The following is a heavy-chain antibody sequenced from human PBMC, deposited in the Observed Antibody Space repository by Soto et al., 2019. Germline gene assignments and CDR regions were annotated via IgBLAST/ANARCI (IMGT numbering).Heavy chain of an antibody. Sequence: GGSLRLSCAASGFTFSSYGMHWVRQAPGKGLEWVAVISYDGSNKYYADSVKGRFTISRDNAKKTLYLQMNSLRAEDTAVYYCAREGDGTTGYYQDYWGHGTLVTVSS. CDR3: AREGDGTTGYYQDY. V-gene: IGHV3-30*03. CDR1: GFTFSSYG. CDR2: ISYDGSNK. D-gene: IGHD3-22*01. J-gene: IGHJ4*01.